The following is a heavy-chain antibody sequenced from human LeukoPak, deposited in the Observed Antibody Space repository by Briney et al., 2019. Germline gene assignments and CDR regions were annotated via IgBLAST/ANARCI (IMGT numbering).Heavy chain of an antibody. CDR1: GFTFGDYA. V-gene: IGHV3-49*04. J-gene: IGHJ6*02. D-gene: IGHD3-10*01. CDR2: IRSKAYGGTT. Sequence: GGSLRLSCTASGFTFGDYAMSWVRQAPGKGLEWVGFIRSKAYGGTTEYAASVKGRFTISRDDSKSIAYLQMNSLKTEDTAVYYCTSSQAFYGSFYYYGMDVWGQGTTVTVSS. CDR3: TSSQAFYGSFYYYGMDV.